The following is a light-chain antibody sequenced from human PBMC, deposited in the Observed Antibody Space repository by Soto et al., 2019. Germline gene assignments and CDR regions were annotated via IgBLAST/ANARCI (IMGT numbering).Light chain of an antibody. CDR1: QSISTW. Sequence: DIQMTQSPSTLSGSVGDRVTITCRASQSISTWLGWYQQKPGKAPKLLIYDASSLESGVPSRFSGSGSGTEFTLTISSLQPDDFATYYCQQYYSYSTFGQGTKVEVK. J-gene: IGKJ1*01. CDR2: DAS. CDR3: QQYYSYST. V-gene: IGKV1-5*01.